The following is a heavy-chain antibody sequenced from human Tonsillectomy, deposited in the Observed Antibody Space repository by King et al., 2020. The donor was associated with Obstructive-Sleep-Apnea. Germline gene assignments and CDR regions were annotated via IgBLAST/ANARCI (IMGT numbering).Heavy chain of an antibody. D-gene: IGHD1-26*01. CDR3: AKDREPYYYGMDV. J-gene: IGHJ6*02. V-gene: IGHV3-30*02. CDR1: GFTFSSSG. CDR2: VRYDGNNK. Sequence: VQLVESGGGVVQPGGSLRLSCAASGFTFSSSGMHWVRQAPGKGLEWVAFVRYDGNNKFYADTVQGRVTISRDNSKNTLLLQMNSLRPEDTAAYYCAKDREPYYYGMDVWGQGTTVTVSS.